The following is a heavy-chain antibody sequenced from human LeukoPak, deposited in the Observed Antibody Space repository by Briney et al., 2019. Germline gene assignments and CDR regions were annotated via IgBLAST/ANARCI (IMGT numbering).Heavy chain of an antibody. J-gene: IGHJ4*02. CDR1: GGSISSGGYY. Sequence: SETLSLTCTVSGGSISSGGYYWSWIRQHPGKGLEWIGYIYYSGSTYYNPSLKSRVTISVDTPKNQFSLKLSSVTAADTAVYYCARSPRFLEWFPFDYWGQGTLVTVSS. CDR3: ARSPRFLEWFPFDY. CDR2: IYYSGST. V-gene: IGHV4-31*03. D-gene: IGHD3-3*01.